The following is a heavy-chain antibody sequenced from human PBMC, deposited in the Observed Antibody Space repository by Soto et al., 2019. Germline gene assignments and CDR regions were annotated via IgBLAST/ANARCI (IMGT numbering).Heavy chain of an antibody. V-gene: IGHV3-23*01. CDR2: MSATGRTS. CDR1: GFNLNHYA. Sequence: ESGGGLVQPGGSLRLSCAASGFNLNHYAMTWVRQAPGKGPEWVSSMSATGRTSFYADSVKGRFTISRDTSTSTLYLQMNSVRVEDTAVYYCAKDPNGDYVGGFDFWGLGTMVTVS. J-gene: IGHJ3*01. D-gene: IGHD4-17*01. CDR3: AKDPNGDYVGGFDF.